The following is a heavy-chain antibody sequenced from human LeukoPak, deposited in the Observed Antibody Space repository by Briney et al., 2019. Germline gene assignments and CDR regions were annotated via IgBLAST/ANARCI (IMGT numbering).Heavy chain of an antibody. J-gene: IGHJ4*02. V-gene: IGHV4-38-2*02. CDR2: ISYSGST. Sequence: SETLSLTCTVSGYSISSGYYWGWIRQPPGKGLEWIGSISYSGSTYYNPSLKSRVTISVDTSKNQFSLKLTSVTAADTAVYYCARHCSGGSCYLFDYWGQGTLVTVSS. CDR1: GYSISSGYY. CDR3: ARHCSGGSCYLFDY. D-gene: IGHD2-15*01.